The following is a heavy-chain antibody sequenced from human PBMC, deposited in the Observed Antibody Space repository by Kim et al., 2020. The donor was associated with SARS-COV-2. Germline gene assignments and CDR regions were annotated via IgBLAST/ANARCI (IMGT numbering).Heavy chain of an antibody. D-gene: IGHD1-20*01. CDR3: ASERRDNWNVGGPLDY. V-gene: IGHV1-3*01. Sequence: KFQGRVTITRDTSASTAYMELSSLRSEDTAVYYCASERRDNWNVGGPLDYWGQGTLVTVSS. J-gene: IGHJ4*02.